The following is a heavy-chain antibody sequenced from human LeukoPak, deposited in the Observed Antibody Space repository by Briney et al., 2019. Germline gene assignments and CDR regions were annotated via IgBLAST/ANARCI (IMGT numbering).Heavy chain of an antibody. CDR2: IYHSGST. CDR3: AREGAAGLDY. CDR1: GGSISSGGYS. D-gene: IGHD6-25*01. V-gene: IGHV4-30-2*01. Sequence: PSETLSLTCAVSGGSISSGGYSWSWIRQPPGKGLEWIGYIYHSGSTYYNPSLKSRVTISVDRSKNQFSLKLSSVTAADTAVYSCAREGAAGLDYWGQGTLVTVSS. J-gene: IGHJ4*02.